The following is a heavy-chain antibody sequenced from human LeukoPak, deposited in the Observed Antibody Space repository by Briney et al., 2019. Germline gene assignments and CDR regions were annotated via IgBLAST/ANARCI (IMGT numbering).Heavy chain of an antibody. V-gene: IGHV1-2*02. D-gene: IGHD1-26*01. CDR3: ARGRGSYPDY. CDR1: GYTFTIYD. Sequence: GASVKVSCKASGYTFTIYDITWVRQATGQGLEWMGWMNPNSGGTNYAQKFQGRVTMTRDTSISTAYMELSRLRSDDTAVYYCARGRGSYPDYWGQGTLVTVSS. J-gene: IGHJ4*02. CDR2: MNPNSGGT.